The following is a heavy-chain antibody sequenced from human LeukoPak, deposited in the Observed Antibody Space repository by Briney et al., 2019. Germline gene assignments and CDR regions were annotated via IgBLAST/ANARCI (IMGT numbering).Heavy chain of an antibody. CDR2: ISSSSSYI. V-gene: IGHV3-21*01. D-gene: IGHD1-14*01. Sequence: GGSLXLSCAASGFTFSSYSMNWVRQAPGKGLEWVSSISSSSSYIYYADSVKGGFTISRDSAKNSLYLQMNSLRAEDTAVYYCARDPEGPPPDWGQGTMVTVSS. CDR1: GFTFSSYS. CDR3: ARDPEGPPPD. J-gene: IGHJ3*01.